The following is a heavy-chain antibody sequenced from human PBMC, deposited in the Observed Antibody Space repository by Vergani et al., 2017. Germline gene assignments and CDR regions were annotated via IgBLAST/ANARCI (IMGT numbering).Heavy chain of an antibody. D-gene: IGHD2/OR15-2a*01. CDR2: ISSSSAYL. CDR1: GFTFKNNT. CDR3: ARGGLYSFYYFMNV. Sequence: VQLVESGGGLVKPGGSLRLSCEGSGFTFKNNTMTWVRQAPGKGLEWVSSISSSSAYLHYADSVKGRFTISRDNSKKSLFLQMSNVRAEDTASYHCARGGLYSFYYFMNVWGNGTTVKVSS. V-gene: IGHV3-21*02. J-gene: IGHJ6*03.